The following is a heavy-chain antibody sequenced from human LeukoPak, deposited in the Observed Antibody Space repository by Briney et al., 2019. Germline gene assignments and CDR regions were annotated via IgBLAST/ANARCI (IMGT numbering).Heavy chain of an antibody. D-gene: IGHD5-18*01. Sequence: GASVKVSCTASGGTFSSYAISWVRQAPGQGLERMGGIIPIFGTANYAQKFQGRVTMTRDMSTSTVYMELSSLRSEDTAVYYCARDLRIQLWLRYMDVWGKGTTVTVSS. CDR1: GGTFSSYA. CDR3: ARDLRIQLWLRYMDV. V-gene: IGHV1-69*05. CDR2: IIPIFGTA. J-gene: IGHJ6*03.